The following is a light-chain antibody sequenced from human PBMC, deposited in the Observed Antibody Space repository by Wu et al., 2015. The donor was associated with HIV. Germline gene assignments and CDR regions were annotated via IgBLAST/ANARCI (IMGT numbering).Light chain of an antibody. CDR3: QQYGRSPLT. J-gene: IGKJ4*01. Sequence: DIQLTQSPSFLSASVGDRVTITCRASQGISSYLAWYQQKPRKAPKLLICAASTLQSGVPSRFSGSGSGTDFNLIISRLEPEDFAVYYCQQYGRSPLTFGGGTTLEIK. CDR2: AAS. CDR1: QGISSY. V-gene: IGKV1-9*01.